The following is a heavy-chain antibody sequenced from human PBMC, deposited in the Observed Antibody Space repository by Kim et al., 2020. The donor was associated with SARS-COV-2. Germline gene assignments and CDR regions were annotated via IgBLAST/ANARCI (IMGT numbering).Heavy chain of an antibody. Sequence: SETLSLTCTVSGGSISSSSYYWGWIRQPPGKGLEWIGSIYYSGSTYYNPSLKSRVTISVDTSKNQFSLKLSSVTAADTAVYYCARHAGDQWLVGAYYYGMDVWGQGTTVTVSS. CDR2: IYYSGST. V-gene: IGHV4-39*01. CDR3: ARHAGDQWLVGAYYYGMDV. J-gene: IGHJ6*02. CDR1: GGSISSSSYY. D-gene: IGHD6-19*01.